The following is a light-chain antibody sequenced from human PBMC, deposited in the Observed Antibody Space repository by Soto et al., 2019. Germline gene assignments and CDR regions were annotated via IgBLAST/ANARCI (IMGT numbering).Light chain of an antibody. CDR1: QSVSSSY. V-gene: IGKV3-20*01. CDR3: QQYTDSRT. Sequence: EIVLTQFPDTLSLSPGERATLSRRASQSVSSSYFAWCQHKPGPAPSLVVYGVSSSATDFPDRFSGSVSGTDFPLTISRLEPEDFAVYYCQQYTDSRTFGQGTKVDIK. CDR2: GVS. J-gene: IGKJ1*01.